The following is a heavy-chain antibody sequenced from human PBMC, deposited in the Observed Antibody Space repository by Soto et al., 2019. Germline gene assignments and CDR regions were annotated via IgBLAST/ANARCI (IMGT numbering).Heavy chain of an antibody. V-gene: IGHV1-69*13. CDR2: IIPIFGTA. CDR1: GGTFSSYA. J-gene: IGHJ6*02. Sequence: SVKVSCKASGGTFSSYAISWVRQAPGQGLEWMGGIIPIFGTANYAQKFQGRVTITADESTSTAYMELSSLRSEDTAVYYCARKAAGGESLDYYYYYGMDVWGQGTTVTVSS. D-gene: IGHD2-21*01. CDR3: ARKAAGGESLDYYYYYGMDV.